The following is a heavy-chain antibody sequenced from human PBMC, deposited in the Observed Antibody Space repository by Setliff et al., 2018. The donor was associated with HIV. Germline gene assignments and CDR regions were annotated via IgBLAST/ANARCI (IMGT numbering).Heavy chain of an antibody. Sequence: SETLSLTCTVSGDSISSYYWSWIRQPAGKGLEWIGRVYTSGNTNYNPSHKSRVTMSVDTSKKQFSLNLSSVTAADTGVYYCARDVYSYGRFYFDYWGQGTLVTVSS. CDR3: ARDVYSYGRFYFDY. CDR2: VYTSGNT. CDR1: GDSISSYY. J-gene: IGHJ4*02. D-gene: IGHD5-18*01. V-gene: IGHV4-4*07.